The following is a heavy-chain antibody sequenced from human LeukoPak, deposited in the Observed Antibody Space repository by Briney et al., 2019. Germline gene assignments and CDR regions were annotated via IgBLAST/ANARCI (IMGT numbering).Heavy chain of an antibody. CDR2: IYYSGST. CDR1: GGSISSSSYY. D-gene: IGHD1-26*01. Sequence: SSETLSLTCTVSGGSISSSSYYWGWIRQPPGKGLEWIGSIYYSGSTYYNPSLKSRVTISVDTSKNQFSLKLSSVTAADTAVYYCARVFNGYSGSYYALDYWGQGTLVTVSS. CDR3: ARVFNGYSGSYYALDY. V-gene: IGHV4-39*07. J-gene: IGHJ4*02.